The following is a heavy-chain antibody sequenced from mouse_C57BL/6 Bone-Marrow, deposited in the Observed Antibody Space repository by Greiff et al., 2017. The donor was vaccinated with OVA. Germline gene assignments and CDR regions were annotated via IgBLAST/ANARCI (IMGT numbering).Heavy chain of an antibody. Sequence: QVQLQQSGAELARPGASVKLSCKASGYTFTSYGISWVKQRTGQGLEWIGEIYPRSGNTYYNEKFKGKATLTADKSSSTAYMELRSLTSEDSAVYFCARGMGTTCWYFDVWGTGTTVTVSS. V-gene: IGHV1-81*01. J-gene: IGHJ1*03. CDR3: ARGMGTTCWYFDV. CDR2: IYPRSGNT. CDR1: GYTFTSYG. D-gene: IGHD2-2*01.